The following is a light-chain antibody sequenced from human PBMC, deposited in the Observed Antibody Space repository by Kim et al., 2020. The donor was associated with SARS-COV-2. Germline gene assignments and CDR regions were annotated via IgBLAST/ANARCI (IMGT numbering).Light chain of an antibody. CDR3: QKYNRAPPT. Sequence: DIQMTQSPSSLSASVGDRVTITCRASHSISNYLAWYQQKPGKVPKLLIYAASTLQSGVPSRFSGSGSGTDFTLTISSLQPEDVATYYCQKYNRAPPTFGPGTKVDIK. CDR2: AAS. J-gene: IGKJ3*01. CDR1: HSISNY. V-gene: IGKV1-27*01.